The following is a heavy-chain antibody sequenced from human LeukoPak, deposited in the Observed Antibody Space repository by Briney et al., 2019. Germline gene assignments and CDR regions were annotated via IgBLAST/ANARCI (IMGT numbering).Heavy chain of an antibody. CDR1: GYSISSGYY. Sequence: PSETLSLTCTVSGYSISSGYYWGWIRQPPGKGLEWIGSIYHSGSTYYNPSLKSRVTISVDTSKNQFSLKLSSVTAADTAVYYCASFVLLWFGELPEHAFDIWGQGTMVTVSS. CDR3: ASFVLLWFGELPEHAFDI. V-gene: IGHV4-38-2*02. CDR2: IYHSGST. J-gene: IGHJ3*02. D-gene: IGHD3-10*01.